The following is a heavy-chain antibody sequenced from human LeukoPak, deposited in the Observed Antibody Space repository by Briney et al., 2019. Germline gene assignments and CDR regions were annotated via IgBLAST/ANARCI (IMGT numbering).Heavy chain of an antibody. J-gene: IGHJ4*02. D-gene: IGHD6-13*01. CDR2: IHSSGST. V-gene: IGHV4-31*03. CDR1: GGXISSGGHY. CDR3: ATGPAGTLGY. Sequence: PSQTLSLTCTVSGGXISSGGHYWNWIRQHPGKGLEWIGYIHSSGSTYYNPSLKSRLTISVDTSKTQFSLKLSSVTAADTAVYFCATGPAGTLGYWGQGLLVTVSS.